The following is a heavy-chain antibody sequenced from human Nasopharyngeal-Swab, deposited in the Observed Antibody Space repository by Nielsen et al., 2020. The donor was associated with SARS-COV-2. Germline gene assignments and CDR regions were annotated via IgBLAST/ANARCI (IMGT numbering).Heavy chain of an antibody. CDR3: ARRQGYYDSSGNLDY. Sequence: GESLKISCHGSGYSFTSYWIGWVRQMPGEGLEWMGIIYPGDSDTRYSPSFQGQVTISAAKSISTAYLQWSSLKASDTAMYYCARRQGYYDSSGNLDYWGQGTLVTVSS. CDR2: IYPGDSDT. V-gene: IGHV5-51*01. D-gene: IGHD3-22*01. CDR1: GYSFTSYW. J-gene: IGHJ4*02.